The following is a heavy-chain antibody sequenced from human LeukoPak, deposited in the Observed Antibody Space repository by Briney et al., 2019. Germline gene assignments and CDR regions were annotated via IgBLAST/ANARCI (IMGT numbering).Heavy chain of an antibody. J-gene: IGHJ4*01. Sequence: SDTVSLTCTVSGGSIGSLYWSWVRQPAGKGLEWIGRIYAGGTTDYNTSLKSRVTISLDRSRNQFSLKLTSVTAADTAVYYCARGVTYDYDRSGYLYWGQG. CDR2: IYAGGTT. D-gene: IGHD3-22*01. CDR1: GGSIGSLY. V-gene: IGHV4-4*07. CDR3: ARGVTYDYDRSGYLY.